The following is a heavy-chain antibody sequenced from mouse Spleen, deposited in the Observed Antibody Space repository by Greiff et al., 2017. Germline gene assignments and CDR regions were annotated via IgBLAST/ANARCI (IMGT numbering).Heavy chain of an antibody. CDR1: GYAFSSYW. Sequence: QVQLQQSGAELVKPGASVKISCKASGYAFSSYWMHWVKQRPGKGLEWIGQIYPGDGDTNYNGKFKGKATLTADKSSSTAYMQRSSLTSEGSAVYFCARGDYDVGFAYWGQGTLVTVSA. J-gene: IGHJ3*01. CDR3: ARGDYDVGFAY. V-gene: IGHV1-80*01. CDR2: IYPGDGDT. D-gene: IGHD2-4*01.